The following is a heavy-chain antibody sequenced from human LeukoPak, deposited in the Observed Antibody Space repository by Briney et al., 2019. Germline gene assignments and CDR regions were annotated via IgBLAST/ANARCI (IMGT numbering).Heavy chain of an antibody. J-gene: IGHJ4*02. Sequence: GGSLRLSCAASGFTLSGYWMSWVRQAPGKGLEWVSVIYSGGSTYYADSVKGRFTISRDNSKNTLYLQMNSLRAEDTAVYYCARDPSGSHGDYWGQGTLVTVSS. CDR2: IYSGGST. CDR1: GFTLSGYW. CDR3: ARDPSGSHGDY. D-gene: IGHD1-26*01. V-gene: IGHV3-53*01.